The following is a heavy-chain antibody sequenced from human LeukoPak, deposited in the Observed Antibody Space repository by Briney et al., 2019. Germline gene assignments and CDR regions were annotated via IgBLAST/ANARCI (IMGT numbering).Heavy chain of an antibody. CDR1: GYSFTNYG. Sequence: ASVKVSCKASGYSFTNYGISWVRQAPGQGLEWMGWISAYNGYTHFAQKFQGRVTITADESTTTAYMELSSLRSEDTAIYYCARGGGYYDSNGNFDYWGQGTLVTVSS. V-gene: IGHV1-18*01. J-gene: IGHJ4*02. CDR2: ISAYNGYT. CDR3: ARGGGYYDSNGNFDY. D-gene: IGHD3-22*01.